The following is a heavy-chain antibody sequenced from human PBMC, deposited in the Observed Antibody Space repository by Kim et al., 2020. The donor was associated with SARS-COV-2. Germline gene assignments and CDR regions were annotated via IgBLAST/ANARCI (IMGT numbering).Heavy chain of an antibody. J-gene: IGHJ4*02. Sequence: GESLKISCKGSGYSFTSYWISWVRQMPGKGLEWMGRIDPSDSYTNYSPSFQGHVTISADKSISTAYLQWSSLKASDTAMYYCARQQYCSGGSCYSTFDYWGQGTLVTVSS. CDR1: GYSFTSYW. V-gene: IGHV5-10-1*01. CDR2: IDPSDSYT. CDR3: ARQQYCSGGSCYSTFDY. D-gene: IGHD2-15*01.